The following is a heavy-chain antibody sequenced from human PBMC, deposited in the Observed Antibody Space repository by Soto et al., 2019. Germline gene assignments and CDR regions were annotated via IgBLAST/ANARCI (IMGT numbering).Heavy chain of an antibody. J-gene: IGHJ4*02. CDR3: ARDACSGGSCWFDY. D-gene: IGHD2-15*01. Sequence: PGGSLRLSCAASGFTFSSYGMHWVRQAPGKGLEWVAVIWYDGSNKYYADSVKGRFTISRDNSKNTLYLQMNSLRAEDTAVYYCARDACSGGSCWFDYWGQGTLVTVSS. CDR1: GFTFSSYG. V-gene: IGHV3-33*01. CDR2: IWYDGSNK.